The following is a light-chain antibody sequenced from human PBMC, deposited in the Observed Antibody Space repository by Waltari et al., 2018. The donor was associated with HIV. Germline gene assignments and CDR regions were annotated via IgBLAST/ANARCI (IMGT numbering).Light chain of an antibody. J-gene: IGLJ2*01. Sequence: QSALTQPPSASGSPGQSVTISCTGTSSDVGSYHYVSWYQQHPGKAPKLMIYEVSKRPSGVPDRFSGSKSGNTASLTVSGLQAEDEADYYCSSYAGSNNLVFGGGTQLTVL. CDR1: SSDVGSYHY. CDR2: EVS. V-gene: IGLV2-8*01. CDR3: SSYAGSNNLV.